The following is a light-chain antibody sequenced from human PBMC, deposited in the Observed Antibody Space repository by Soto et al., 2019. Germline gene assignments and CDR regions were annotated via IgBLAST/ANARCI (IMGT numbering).Light chain of an antibody. CDR2: EVS. V-gene: IGLV2-8*01. CDR1: SSDVGGYSY. Sequence: QSVLTQPPSASGSPGQSVTISCTGTSSDVGGYSYVSWYQQHPGKAPTLMIYEVSKRPSGVPDRFSGSKSGNTASLTVSGLQAEDEADYYCNSYAGSNHFVFGTGTKVTVL. J-gene: IGLJ1*01. CDR3: NSYAGSNHFV.